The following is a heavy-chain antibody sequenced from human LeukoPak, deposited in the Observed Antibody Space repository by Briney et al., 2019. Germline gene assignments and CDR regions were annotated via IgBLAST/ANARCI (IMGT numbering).Heavy chain of an antibody. CDR3: AKMVGYFDWLLNY. CDR2: ISGSGGST. D-gene: IGHD3-9*01. Sequence: PGGSLRLSCAASGFTFSSYGMSWVRQAPGKGLEWVSAISGSGGSTYYADSVKGRFTISRDNSKNTLYLQMNSLRAEDTAVYYCAKMVGYFDWLLNYWGQGTLVTVSS. J-gene: IGHJ4*02. CDR1: GFTFSSYG. V-gene: IGHV3-23*01.